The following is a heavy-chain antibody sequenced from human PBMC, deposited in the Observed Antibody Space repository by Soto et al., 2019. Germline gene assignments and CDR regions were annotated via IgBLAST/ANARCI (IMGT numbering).Heavy chain of an antibody. CDR1: GFTFSSYG. Sequence: SLRLSCAASGFTFSSYGMHWVRQAPGKGLEWVAVISYDGSNKYYADSVKGRFTISRDNSKNTLYLQMNSLRAEDTAVYYCAKVIDSSGYSYAFDIWGQGTMVTVSS. D-gene: IGHD3-22*01. CDR2: ISYDGSNK. CDR3: AKVIDSSGYSYAFDI. J-gene: IGHJ3*02. V-gene: IGHV3-30*18.